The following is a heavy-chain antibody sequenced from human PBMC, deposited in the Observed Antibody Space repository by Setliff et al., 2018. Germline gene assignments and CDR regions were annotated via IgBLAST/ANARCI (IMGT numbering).Heavy chain of an antibody. D-gene: IGHD6-19*01. CDR1: GYSISSGYY. Sequence: SETLSLTCAVSGYSISSGYYWGWIRQPPGKGLEWIGSIYHSGSTYYNPSLKSRVSISVDTSKNQFSLKLNSVTAADMAVYYCAREQWLDPPGYYYMDVWAKGTTVTVSS. CDR3: AREQWLDPPGYYYMDV. J-gene: IGHJ6*03. CDR2: IYHSGST. V-gene: IGHV4-38-2*02.